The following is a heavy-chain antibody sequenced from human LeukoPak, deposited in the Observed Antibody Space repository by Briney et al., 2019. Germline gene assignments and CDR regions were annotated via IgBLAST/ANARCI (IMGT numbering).Heavy chain of an antibody. CDR2: ISSSSSYI. D-gene: IGHD3-22*01. V-gene: IGHV3-21*01. Sequence: MAGGSLRLSCAASGCTFSSYSMNWVRQAPGKGLEWVSSISSSSSYIYYADSVKGRFTISRDNAKNSLYLQMNSLRAEDTAVYYCASADAEYYYDSTDAFDIWGQGTMVTVSS. CDR1: GCTFSSYS. CDR3: ASADAEYYYDSTDAFDI. J-gene: IGHJ3*02.